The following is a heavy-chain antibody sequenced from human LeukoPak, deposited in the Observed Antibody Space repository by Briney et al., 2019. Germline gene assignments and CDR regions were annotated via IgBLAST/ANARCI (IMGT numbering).Heavy chain of an antibody. Sequence: GESLKISCKGSGYSFTSYWIGWVRQMPGKGLEWMGIIYPDDSDTRYSPSFQGQVTISADKSISTAYLQWSSLKASDTAMYYCARPSKQWLVQDAFDIWGQGTMVTVSS. V-gene: IGHV5-51*01. D-gene: IGHD6-19*01. CDR2: IYPDDSDT. CDR1: GYSFTSYW. CDR3: ARPSKQWLVQDAFDI. J-gene: IGHJ3*02.